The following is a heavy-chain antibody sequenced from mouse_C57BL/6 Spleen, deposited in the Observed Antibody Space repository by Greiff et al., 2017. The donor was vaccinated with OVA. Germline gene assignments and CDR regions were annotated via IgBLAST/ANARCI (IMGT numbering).Heavy chain of an antibody. Sequence: QVQLQQPGAELVKPGASVKLSCKASGYTFTSYWMHWVKQRPGQGLEWIGMIHPNSGSTNYNEKFKSKATLTVDKSSSTAYMQLSSLTSEDSAVYYCARGIYYDSAYYFDYWGQGTTLTVSS. J-gene: IGHJ2*01. CDR1: GYTFTSYW. V-gene: IGHV1-64*01. D-gene: IGHD2-4*01. CDR3: ARGIYYDSAYYFDY. CDR2: IHPNSGST.